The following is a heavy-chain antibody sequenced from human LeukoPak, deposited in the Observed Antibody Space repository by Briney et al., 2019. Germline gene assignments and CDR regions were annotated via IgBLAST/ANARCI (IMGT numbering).Heavy chain of an antibody. D-gene: IGHD7-27*01. CDR1: GFTFSSYS. CDR3: TTDLGFYYYGMDV. J-gene: IGHJ6*02. V-gene: IGHV3-21*03. CDR2: ISSSSSYI. Sequence: GGSLRLSCAASGFTFSSYSMNWVRQAPGKGLEWVSSISSSSSYIYYADSVKGRFTISRDNAKNSLYLQMNSLKTEDTAVYYCTTDLGFYYYGMDVWGQGTTVTVSS.